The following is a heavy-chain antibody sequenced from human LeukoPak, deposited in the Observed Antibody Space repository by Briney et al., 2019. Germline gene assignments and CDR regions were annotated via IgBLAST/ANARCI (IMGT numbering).Heavy chain of an antibody. CDR1: GYTFTGYY. D-gene: IGHD1-26*01. CDR2: INPNSGGT. J-gene: IGHJ3*02. Sequence: LRASVKVSCKASGYTFTGYYMHWVRQAPGQGLEWMGWINPNSGGTNYAQKFQGRVTMTRDTSISTAYMELSRLRSDDTAVYYCAREGGSLYNDAFDIWGQGTMVTVSS. CDR3: AREGGSLYNDAFDI. V-gene: IGHV1-2*02.